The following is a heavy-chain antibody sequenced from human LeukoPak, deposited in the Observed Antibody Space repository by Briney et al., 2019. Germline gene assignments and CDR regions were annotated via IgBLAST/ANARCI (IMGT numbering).Heavy chain of an antibody. D-gene: IGHD6-13*01. CDR1: GYTFTGYY. Sequence: GASVKVSCKASGYTFTGYYMHWVRQAPGQGLDWMGWINPNSGGTNYAQKFQGRVTMTRDTSISTAYMELSRLRSDDTAVYYCARDRIAAAGIQVDYWGQGTLVTVSS. CDR3: ARDRIAAAGIQVDY. V-gene: IGHV1-2*02. CDR2: INPNSGGT. J-gene: IGHJ4*02.